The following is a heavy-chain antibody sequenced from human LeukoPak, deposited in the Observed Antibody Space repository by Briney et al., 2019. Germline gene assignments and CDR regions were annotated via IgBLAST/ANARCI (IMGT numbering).Heavy chain of an antibody. V-gene: IGHV3-48*03. CDR2: FAGSDTTK. Sequence: GGSLRLSCAASGFDFGAYEMNWVRQAPGKGLEWVAYFAGSDTTKYYADSVRGRFTISRDNAKKSLYLQTNSLRAEDTALYYCTTLGYHLDSWGQGTLVTVSS. J-gene: IGHJ4*02. CDR3: TTLGYHLDS. D-gene: IGHD3-22*01. CDR1: GFDFGAYE.